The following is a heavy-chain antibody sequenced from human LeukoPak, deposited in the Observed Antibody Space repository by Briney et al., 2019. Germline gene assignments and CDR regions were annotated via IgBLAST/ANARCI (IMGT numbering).Heavy chain of an antibody. V-gene: IGHV1-18*01. CDR3: ARRADYGDYSYWYFDL. J-gene: IGHJ2*01. D-gene: IGHD4-17*01. CDR1: GYTFTSYG. CDR2: ISAYNGNT. Sequence: ASVKVSCKASGYTFTSYGISWVRQAPGQGLEWMGWISAYNGNTNYAQKLQGRVTMTTDTSTSTAYMELRSLRSDDTAVYYCARRADYGDYSYWYFDLWGRGTLVTVSS.